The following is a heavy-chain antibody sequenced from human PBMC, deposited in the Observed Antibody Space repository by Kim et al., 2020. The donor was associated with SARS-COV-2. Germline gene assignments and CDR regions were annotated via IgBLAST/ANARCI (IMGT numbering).Heavy chain of an antibody. CDR1: GGSFSGYY. D-gene: IGHD5-18*01. CDR3: ARGSRSTWIQLWQPTFDY. J-gene: IGHJ4*02. CDR2: INHSGST. Sequence: SETLSLTCAVYGGSFSGYYWSWIRQPPGKGLEWIGEINHSGSTNYNPSLKSRVTISVDTSKNQFSLKLSSVTAADTAVYYCARGSRSTWIQLWQPTFDYWGQGTLVTVSS. V-gene: IGHV4-34*01.